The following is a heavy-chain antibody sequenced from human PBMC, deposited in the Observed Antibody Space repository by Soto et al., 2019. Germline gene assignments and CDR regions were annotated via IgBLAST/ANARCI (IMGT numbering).Heavy chain of an antibody. CDR2: MHHSGSS. CDR1: GGSVNSPNW. Sequence: QVQLQQSGPGLVEPSGTLSLTCAVSGGSVNSPNWWNWVRQPPETGLEWIGEMHHSGSSNYNPSLKTRLTLSVDKSNNELSMNLNSVTAADTAIYYCGRANSSGSPIDSWGQGILVTFSS. CDR3: GRANSSGSPIDS. V-gene: IGHV4-4*02. D-gene: IGHD6-19*01. J-gene: IGHJ4*02.